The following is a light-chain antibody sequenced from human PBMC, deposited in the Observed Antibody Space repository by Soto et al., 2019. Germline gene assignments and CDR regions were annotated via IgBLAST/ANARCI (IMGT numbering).Light chain of an antibody. V-gene: IGLV1-51*02. J-gene: IGLJ1*01. CDR2: ENN. CDR1: STKIGNNC. Sequence: QSVLTQPPSVSAAPGQKVTISCSGRSTKIGNNCVSWYQQLPGTAPKLLIFENNKRPSGIPDRFSASKSGTSATLAITGLQTGDAADYYCGTWDNSLSLPYVFGTGTKVTVL. CDR3: GTWDNSLSLPYV.